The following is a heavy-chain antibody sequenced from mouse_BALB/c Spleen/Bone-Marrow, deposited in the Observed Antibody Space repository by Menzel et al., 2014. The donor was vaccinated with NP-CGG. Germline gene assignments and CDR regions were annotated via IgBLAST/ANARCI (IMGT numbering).Heavy chain of an antibody. Sequence: KSLEWIGRINPYNGDTFYNQKFKGKATLTVDKSSSTAHMELRSLASEDSAVYYCASSFTTTAYYFDYWGQGTTLTVSS. V-gene: IGHV1-20*02. CDR2: INPYNGDT. CDR3: ASSFTTTAYYFDY. J-gene: IGHJ2*01. D-gene: IGHD1-2*01.